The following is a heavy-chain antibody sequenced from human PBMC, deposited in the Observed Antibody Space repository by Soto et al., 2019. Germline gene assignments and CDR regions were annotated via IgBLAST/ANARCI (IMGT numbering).Heavy chain of an antibody. Sequence: ASVKVSCKASGYTFTSDGISWVRQAPGQVLEWMGLISVYNGNTNYAQKLKGRVTMTTDTSTSTAYMELRSLRSDDTAVDYCAREPRGYSSSWNDHWGQGTLVTVSS. CDR2: ISVYNGNT. CDR3: AREPRGYSSSWNDH. V-gene: IGHV1-18*01. D-gene: IGHD6-13*01. J-gene: IGHJ4*02. CDR1: GYTFTSDG.